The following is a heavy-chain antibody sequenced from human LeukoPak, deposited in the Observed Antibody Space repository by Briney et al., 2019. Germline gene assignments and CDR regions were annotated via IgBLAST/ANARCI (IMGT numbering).Heavy chain of an antibody. CDR2: IYYSGST. CDR3: ARVYGYCSGGSCYPDAFDI. J-gene: IGHJ3*02. CDR1: GGSISGGGYY. Sequence: SQTLSLTCTVSGGSISGGGYYWSWIRQHPGKGREWIGYIYYSGSTYYNPSLKSRVTISVDTSKNQFSLKLSSVTAADTAVYYCARVYGYCSGGSCYPDAFDIWGQGTMVTVSS. V-gene: IGHV4-31*03. D-gene: IGHD2-15*01.